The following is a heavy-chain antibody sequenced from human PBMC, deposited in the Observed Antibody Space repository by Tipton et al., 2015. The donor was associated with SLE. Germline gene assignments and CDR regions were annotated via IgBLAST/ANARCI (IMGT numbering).Heavy chain of an antibody. D-gene: IGHD3-3*01. CDR2: IYYSGST. V-gene: IGHV4-31*11. CDR3: ARTLITIFGVGTFDI. J-gene: IGHJ3*02. Sequence: TLSLTCAVYGGSFSGYYWSWIRQHPGEGLEWIGYIYYSGSTYYNPSLKSRVTISVDTSKNQFSLKLSSVTAADTAVYYCARTLITIFGVGTFDIWGQGTMVTVSS. CDR1: GGSFSGYY.